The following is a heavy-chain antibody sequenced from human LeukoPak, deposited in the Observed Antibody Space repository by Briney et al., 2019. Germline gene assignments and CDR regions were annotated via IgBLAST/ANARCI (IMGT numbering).Heavy chain of an antibody. CDR3: ARPRCGDYAPDY. V-gene: IGHV3-21*01. J-gene: IGHJ4*02. Sequence: GGSLRLSCAASGFTFSSYSMNWVRQAPGKGLEWVSSISSSSSYIYYADSVKGRFTISRDNAKNSLYLQMNSLRAEDTAVYYCARPRCGDYAPDYWGQGTLVTVSS. CDR2: ISSSSSYI. CDR1: GFTFSSYS. D-gene: IGHD4-17*01.